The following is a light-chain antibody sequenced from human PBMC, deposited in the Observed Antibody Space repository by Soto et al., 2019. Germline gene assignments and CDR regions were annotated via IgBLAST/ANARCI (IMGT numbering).Light chain of an antibody. CDR3: QQYGSLPQT. V-gene: IGKV3-20*01. CDR2: GAS. J-gene: IGKJ1*01. CDR1: QSVSSTY. Sequence: VLTQSPGTLSLSPGERATLSCRASQSVSSTYLAWYQQKPGQAPRLVLHGASSRATGIPDMFSGSGSGTDLTLTISRLEPEDFAVYYCQQYGSLPQTFGQGTKVDIK.